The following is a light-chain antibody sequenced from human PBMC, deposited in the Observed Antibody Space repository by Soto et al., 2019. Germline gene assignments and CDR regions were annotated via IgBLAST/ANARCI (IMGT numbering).Light chain of an antibody. V-gene: IGKV3-20*01. CDR3: QQYDNSPLT. J-gene: IGKJ4*01. CDR1: QSISSSY. CDR2: GAS. Sequence: EVVLTQSPGTLSLSPPERASLXWRASQSISSSYLAWYQQKPGQAPRLLIYGASNRATGIADRFSGSGSGTDFTLTISRLEPEDFAVYYCQQYDNSPLTFGGGTKVDIK.